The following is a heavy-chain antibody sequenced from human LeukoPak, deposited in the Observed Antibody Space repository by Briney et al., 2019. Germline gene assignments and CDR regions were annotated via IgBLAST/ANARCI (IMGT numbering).Heavy chain of an antibody. CDR3: ARLQVGATPRQDYFDY. Sequence: GASVKVSCKASGYTFTGYHVHWVRQAPGQGLEWMGRINPNSGVTNYAQKFQGRVTMTRDTSISTAYMELSRLRSDDTAVYYCARLQVGATPRQDYFDYWGQGTLVTVSS. D-gene: IGHD1-26*01. CDR1: GYTFTGYH. J-gene: IGHJ4*02. CDR2: INPNSGVT. V-gene: IGHV1-2*06.